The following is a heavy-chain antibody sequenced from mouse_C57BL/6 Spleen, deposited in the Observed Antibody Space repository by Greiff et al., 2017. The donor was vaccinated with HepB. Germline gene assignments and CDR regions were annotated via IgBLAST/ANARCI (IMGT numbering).Heavy chain of an antibody. D-gene: IGHD1-1*01. Sequence: EVHLVESGGGLVKPGGSLKLSCAASGFTFSSYAMSWVRQTPEKRLEWVATISDGGSYTYYPDNVKGRYTISRDNAKNNLYLQMSHLKSEDTAMYYGDSFTSDVAYGYFDVGDWGTAITVS. J-gene: IGHJ1*01. CDR1: GFTFSSYA. CDR3: DSFTSDVAYGYFDV. CDR2: ISDGGSYT. V-gene: IGHV5-4*01.